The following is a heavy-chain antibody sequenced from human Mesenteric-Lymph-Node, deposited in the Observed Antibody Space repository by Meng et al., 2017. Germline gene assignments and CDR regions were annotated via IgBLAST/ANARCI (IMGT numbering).Heavy chain of an antibody. V-gene: IGHV1-2*06. CDR2: LNTRSGGT. CDR3: VRGAVITFGGAIVTDLAHYYGMDV. D-gene: IGHD3-16*02. CDR1: GYRFTDYH. Sequence: ASVKVSCKASGYRFTDYHMHWVREAPGQGLEWMGRLNTRSGGTDFAQKFQGRVTMTKDTSISTVYMELSSLRSDDTAVYYCVRGAVITFGGAIVTDLAHYYGMDVWGQGTTVTVSS. J-gene: IGHJ6*02.